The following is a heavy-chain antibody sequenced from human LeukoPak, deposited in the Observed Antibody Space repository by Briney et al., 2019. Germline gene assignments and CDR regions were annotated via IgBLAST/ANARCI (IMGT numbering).Heavy chain of an antibody. CDR1: GYTFTGYY. Sequence: SVKVSCKASGYTFTGYYMHWVRQAPGQGLEWMGRIIPLLGVANYAQKFQGRVTIIADKSTSTAYMELSSLRSEDTAVYYCARDDADSAYADGDYWGQGTLVTVSS. CDR2: IIPLLGVA. J-gene: IGHJ4*02. D-gene: IGHD5-12*01. CDR3: ARDDADSAYADGDY. V-gene: IGHV1-69*04.